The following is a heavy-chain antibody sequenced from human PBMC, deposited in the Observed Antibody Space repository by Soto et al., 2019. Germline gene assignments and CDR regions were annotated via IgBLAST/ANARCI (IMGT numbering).Heavy chain of an antibody. J-gene: IGHJ4*02. V-gene: IGHV3-30-3*01. CDR3: ARGGSYDFWSGSVY. CDR1: GFTFSSYA. D-gene: IGHD3-3*01. Sequence: GGSLRLSCAASGFTFSSYAMHWVRQAPGKGLEWVAVISYDGTNKYYADSVKGRFTISRDNSKNTLYLQMNSLRAEDTAVYYCARGGSYDFWSGSVYWGQGALVTVSS. CDR2: ISYDGTNK.